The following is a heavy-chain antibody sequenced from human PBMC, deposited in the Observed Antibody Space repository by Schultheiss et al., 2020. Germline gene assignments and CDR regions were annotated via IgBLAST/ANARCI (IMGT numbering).Heavy chain of an antibody. CDR1: GFTFSSYA. CDR3: ANGRGVTPLRRLFDY. J-gene: IGHJ4*02. CDR2: ISGSGGST. D-gene: IGHD3-10*01. Sequence: GESLKISCAASGFTFSSYAMSWVRQAPGKGLEWVSAISGSGGSTYYADSVKGRFTISRDNSKNTLYLQMNSLRAEDTAVYYCANGRGVTPLRRLFDYWGQGTLVTVSS. V-gene: IGHV3-23*01.